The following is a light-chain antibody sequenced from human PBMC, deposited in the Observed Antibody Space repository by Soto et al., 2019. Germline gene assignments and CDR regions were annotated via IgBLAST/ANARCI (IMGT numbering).Light chain of an antibody. Sequence: QSVLTQPASVSGSPGQSITISCTGTNSDVGAYNFVSWYQQHPGKAPKLMISGVSDRFSGVSNRFSGSKSGNTASLTISGLQAEDEADYYCSSYTTSTTYVFGTGTKVTVL. CDR3: SSYTTSTTYV. J-gene: IGLJ1*01. V-gene: IGLV2-14*01. CDR2: GVS. CDR1: NSDVGAYNF.